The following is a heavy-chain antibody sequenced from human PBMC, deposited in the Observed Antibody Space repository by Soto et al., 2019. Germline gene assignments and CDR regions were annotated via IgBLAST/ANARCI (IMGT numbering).Heavy chain of an antibody. Sequence: GGSLRLSCAASGFTVSSNYMSWVRQAPGKGLEWVSVIYSGGSTYYADSVKGRFTISRDNSKNTLYLQMNSLRAEDTAVYYCARSQYSSSWTGYFDYWGQGTLVTVSS. CDR2: IYSGGST. J-gene: IGHJ4*02. D-gene: IGHD6-13*01. V-gene: IGHV3-53*01. CDR3: ARSQYSSSWTGYFDY. CDR1: GFTVSSNY.